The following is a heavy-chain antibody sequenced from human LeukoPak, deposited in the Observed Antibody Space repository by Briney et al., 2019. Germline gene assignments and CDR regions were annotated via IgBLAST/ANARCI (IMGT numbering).Heavy chain of an antibody. D-gene: IGHD2/OR15-2a*01. V-gene: IGHV4-39*07. CDR1: GGSISSTSYY. CDR2: MHYSGNT. Sequence: PSETLSLTCTVSGGSISSTSYYWGWIRQPPGRGLEWIGSMHYSGNTYYNPSLKSRVTISIDTSKNQFSLKLSSITAADTAVYYCARDWRINWFDPWGQGTLVTVSS. J-gene: IGHJ5*02. CDR3: ARDWRINWFDP.